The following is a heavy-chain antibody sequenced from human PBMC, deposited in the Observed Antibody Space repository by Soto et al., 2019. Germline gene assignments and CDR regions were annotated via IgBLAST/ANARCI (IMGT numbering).Heavy chain of an antibody. V-gene: IGHV2-26*01. D-gene: IGHD3-3*01. CDR2: IFSNDEK. CDR3: ARILTIFGVVITFDY. CDR1: GFSLSTARMG. Sequence: QVTLKESGPVLVNPTETLTLTCTVSGFSLSTARMGVSWISQPPGKALEWLAHIFSNDEKSYSTSLKSRLTISKDTYKRQVVLTMTNMDPVDTATYYCARILTIFGVVITFDYWGQGTLVTVSS. J-gene: IGHJ4*02.